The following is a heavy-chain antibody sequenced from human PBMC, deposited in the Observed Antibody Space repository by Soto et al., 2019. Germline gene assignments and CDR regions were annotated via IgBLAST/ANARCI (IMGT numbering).Heavy chain of an antibody. CDR3: ARLDRGATDYYYYGMDV. CDR2: ISAYNGNT. CDR1: GYTFTSYG. J-gene: IGHJ6*02. V-gene: IGHV1-18*04. Sequence: ASVKVSCKASGYTFTSYGISWVRQAPGQGLEWMGWISAYNGNTNYAQKLQGRVTMTTDTSTSTAYMELRSLRSDDTAVYYCARLDRGATDYYYYGMDVWGQGTTVTVSS. D-gene: IGHD3-10*01.